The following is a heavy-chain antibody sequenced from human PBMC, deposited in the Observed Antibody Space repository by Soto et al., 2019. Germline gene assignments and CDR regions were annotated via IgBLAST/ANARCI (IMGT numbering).Heavy chain of an antibody. CDR1: GGSIRSGGYY. CDR3: ATYRKFFQI. J-gene: IGHJ3*02. V-gene: IGHV4-31*09. CDR2: IYYSGNT. Sequence: SETLSLTCTVSGGSIRSGGYYWSWVRQNPRRGLEWIGNIYYSGNTYYNPSLKSRVTISVDRSKNHFFLNLTSVTAADTAVYYCATYRKFFQIWGQGTKVTVSS.